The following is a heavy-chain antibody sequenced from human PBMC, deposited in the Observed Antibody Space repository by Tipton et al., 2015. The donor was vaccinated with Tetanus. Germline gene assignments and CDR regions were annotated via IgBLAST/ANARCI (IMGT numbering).Heavy chain of an antibody. CDR1: GFIFSSYG. CDR3: AREADCSGGSCVPEDFDN. J-gene: IGHJ4*02. V-gene: IGHV3-33*01. D-gene: IGHD2-15*01. CDR2: SWYDGTDK. Sequence: SLRLSCAASGFIFSSYGIHWVRQAPGKGLEWVAVSWYDGTDKYYAESVKVRFTISRDTSKITLYLQMYSLRAGDTAVYYCAREADCSGGSCVPEDFDNWGQGTQV.